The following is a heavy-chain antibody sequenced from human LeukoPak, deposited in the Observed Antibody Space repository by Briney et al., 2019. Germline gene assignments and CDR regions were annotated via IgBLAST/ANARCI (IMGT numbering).Heavy chain of an antibody. CDR1: GYTFTDYY. J-gene: IGHJ5*02. V-gene: IGHV1-2*02. D-gene: IGHD3-10*01. CDR2: INPKSGGT. CDR3: ATHYYGSGSYVWFDP. Sequence: ASVKVSCKASGYTFTDYYLHWVRQAPGQGLEWMGWINPKSGGTNYEQKFQGRVTMTRDTSTSTVYMELSSLRSEDTAVYYCATHYYGSGSYVWFDPWGQGTLVTVSS.